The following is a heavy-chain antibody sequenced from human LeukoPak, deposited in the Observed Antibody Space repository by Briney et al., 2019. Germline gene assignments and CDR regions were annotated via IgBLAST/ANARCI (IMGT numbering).Heavy chain of an antibody. V-gene: IGHV5-51*01. CDR2: VYPGDSDT. J-gene: IGHJ4*02. CDR1: GYSFTDYW. Sequence: GESLKISCKGSGYSFTDYWIGWVRQMPGKGLEWMGIVYPGDSDTRYNPSFQGQVTISADKSISTAYLQWSSLKASDTAMYYCARHEHYDILTGYYYWGQGTLVTVSS. CDR3: ARHEHYDILTGYYY. D-gene: IGHD3-9*01.